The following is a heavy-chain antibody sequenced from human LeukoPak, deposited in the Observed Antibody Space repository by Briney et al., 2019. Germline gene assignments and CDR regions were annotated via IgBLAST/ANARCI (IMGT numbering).Heavy chain of an antibody. CDR1: GFTFSSYW. J-gene: IGHJ5*02. V-gene: IGHV3-74*01. Sequence: GGSLRLSCAASGFTFSSYWMHWVRQAPGKGLVWVSRINSDGSSTSYADSVKGRFTISRDNAKNTLHLQMNSLRAEDTAVYYCARDRDSGSYPHGGGFDPWGQGTLVTVSS. D-gene: IGHD1-26*01. CDR3: ARDRDSGSYPHGGGFDP. CDR2: INSDGSST.